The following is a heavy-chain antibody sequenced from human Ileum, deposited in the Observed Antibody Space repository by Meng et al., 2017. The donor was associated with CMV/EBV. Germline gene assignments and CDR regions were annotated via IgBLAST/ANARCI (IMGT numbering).Heavy chain of an antibody. J-gene: IGHJ3*01. CDR3: AGPLAVNAFDF. D-gene: IGHD6-19*01. Sequence: GGSLRLSCAASGFTFNIYWMHWVRQAPGKGLVWVSQINGDGSRTNYADSVKGRFTISRDNAKNTLYLQMNSLRAEDTAVYYCAGPLAVNAFDFWGQGTMVTVSS. V-gene: IGHV3-74*01. CDR2: INGDGSRT. CDR1: GFTFNIYW.